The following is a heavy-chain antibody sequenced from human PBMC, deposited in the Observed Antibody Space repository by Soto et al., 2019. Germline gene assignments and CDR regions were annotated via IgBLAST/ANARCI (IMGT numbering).Heavy chain of an antibody. V-gene: IGHV3-48*02. CDR2: IRSSGTNI. D-gene: IGHD1-1*01. Sequence: EVQLVESGGGSVQPGGSVRLSCAASGFTFSSYTMNWVRQAPGKGLEWVSIIRSSGTNIYYADSVKGRFTISRDNAKNSLYLQMNSLRDEDTAVYYCARSRSLEDWGQGTLVTVSS. CDR1: GFTFSSYT. J-gene: IGHJ1*01. CDR3: ARSRSLED.